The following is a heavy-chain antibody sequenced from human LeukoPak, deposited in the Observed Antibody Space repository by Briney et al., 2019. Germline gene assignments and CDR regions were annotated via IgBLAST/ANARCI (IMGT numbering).Heavy chain of an antibody. J-gene: IGHJ4*02. CDR3: ARLSTVTTSFDY. V-gene: IGHV4-59*10. CDR1: GGSFSGYY. D-gene: IGHD4-17*01. CDR2: IYTSGTT. Sequence: SETLSLTCAVYGGSFSGYYWSWIRQPPGKGLEWIGRIYTSGTTHYNPSLKSRVTMSVDTSKNQFSLKLSSVTAADTAVYHCARLSTVTTSFDYWGQGTLVTVSS.